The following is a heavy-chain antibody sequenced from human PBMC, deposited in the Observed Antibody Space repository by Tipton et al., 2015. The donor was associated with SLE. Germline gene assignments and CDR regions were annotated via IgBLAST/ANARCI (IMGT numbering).Heavy chain of an antibody. CDR2: IYTGGTT. J-gene: IGHJ2*01. CDR1: GFTISGNQ. V-gene: IGHV3-66*01. Sequence: GSLRLSCAASGFTISGNQMSWVRQAPGKGLEWVSVIYTGGTTFYADPVEGRVTISRDIFKNSLYLHMNSLRAEDTAVYYCATRIAAAGTDWYFDVWGRGTLVAVSP. D-gene: IGHD6-13*01. CDR3: ATRIAAAGTDWYFDV.